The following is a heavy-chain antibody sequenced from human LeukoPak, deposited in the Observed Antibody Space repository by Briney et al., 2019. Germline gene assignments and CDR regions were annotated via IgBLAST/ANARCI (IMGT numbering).Heavy chain of an antibody. V-gene: IGHV3-21*01. CDR3: ARDSNIARGACDI. Sequence: GGSLRLSCAASGFTFSSYSMNWVRQAPGKGLEWVSSISSSSSYIYYADSVEGRFTISRDNAKNSLYLQMNSLRAKDTAVYYCARDSNIARGACDIWGQGTMVTVSS. J-gene: IGHJ3*02. D-gene: IGHD2/OR15-2a*01. CDR1: GFTFSSYS. CDR2: ISSSSSYI.